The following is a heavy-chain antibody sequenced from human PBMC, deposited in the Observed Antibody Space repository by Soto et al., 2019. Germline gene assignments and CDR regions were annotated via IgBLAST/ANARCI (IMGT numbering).Heavy chain of an antibody. CDR3: AKGYCSGGSCPYYYYGMDV. V-gene: IGHV3-23*01. J-gene: IGHJ6*02. CDR1: RFTFSSYA. Sequence: EVQLLESGGGLVQPGGSLRLSCAASRFTFSSYAMSWVRQAPGKGLEWVSAISGSGGSTYYADSVKGRFTISRDNSKNTLYLQSNSLRAEDTAVYYCAKGYCSGGSCPYYYYGMDVWGQGTTVTVSS. CDR2: ISGSGGST. D-gene: IGHD2-15*01.